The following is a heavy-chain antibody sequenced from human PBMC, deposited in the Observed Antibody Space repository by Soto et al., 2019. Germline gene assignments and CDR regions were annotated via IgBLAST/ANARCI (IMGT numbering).Heavy chain of an antibody. V-gene: IGHV3-30*03. J-gene: IGHJ4*02. CDR2: ISYDGSNK. Sequence: PGGSLRLSCAASGFTFSGYGMHWGRQAPGKGLEGGAVISYDGSNKYYADSVKGRFTISRDNPKNTLYLQMNSLRAEDTAVYYCATRYDFWSGYYKGSPSAFDYWGQGTLVTVSS. CDR1: GFTFSGYG. CDR3: ATRYDFWSGYYKGSPSAFDY. D-gene: IGHD3-3*01.